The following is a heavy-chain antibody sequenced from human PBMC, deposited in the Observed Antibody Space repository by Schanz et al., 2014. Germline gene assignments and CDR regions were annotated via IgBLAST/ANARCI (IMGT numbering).Heavy chain of an antibody. J-gene: IGHJ6*02. D-gene: IGHD6-19*01. CDR3: ARVAVAGVEGNRDRYYVLDV. CDR2: ITYSGGT. Sequence: VQLQESGPGLVRPSATLSLTCTVSGVSISSYYWSWIRQSPGKGPEWIGYITYSGGTNHNASLKSRVTISVDTAKNQFTLTLTSVAASDTAVYYGARVAVAGVEGNRDRYYVLDVWGQGTAVTVSS. CDR1: GVSISSYY. V-gene: IGHV4-59*01.